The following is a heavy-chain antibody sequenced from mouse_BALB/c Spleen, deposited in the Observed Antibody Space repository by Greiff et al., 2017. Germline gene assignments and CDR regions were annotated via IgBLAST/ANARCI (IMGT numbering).Heavy chain of an antibody. Sequence: VHLVESGPGLVAPSQSLSITCTVSGFSLTGYGVNWVRQPPGKGLEWLGMIWGDGSTDYNSALKSRLSISKDNSKSQVFLKMNSLQTDDTARYYCAREEGYDGAWFAYWGQGTLVTVSA. CDR1: GFSLTGYG. V-gene: IGHV2-6-7*01. D-gene: IGHD2-2*01. J-gene: IGHJ3*01. CDR2: IWGDGST. CDR3: AREEGYDGAWFAY.